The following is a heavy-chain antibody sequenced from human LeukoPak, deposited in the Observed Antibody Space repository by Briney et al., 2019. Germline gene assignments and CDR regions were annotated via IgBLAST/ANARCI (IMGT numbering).Heavy chain of an antibody. CDR2: INSDGTST. Sequence: GGSLRLSCAASGFTFSSQWMHWVRQTPGKGLVWISRINSDGTSTKYADSVKGRFTISRDNAKNTLYLQMNSLRAEDTGVYYCGRSGGYSYGHVDYWGQGSLVTVSS. D-gene: IGHD5-18*01. CDR3: GRSGGYSYGHVDY. J-gene: IGHJ4*02. V-gene: IGHV3-74*01. CDR1: GFTFSSQW.